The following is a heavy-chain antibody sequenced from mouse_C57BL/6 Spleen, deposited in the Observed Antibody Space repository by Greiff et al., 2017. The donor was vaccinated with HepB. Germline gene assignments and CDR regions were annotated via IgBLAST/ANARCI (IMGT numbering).Heavy chain of an antibody. Sequence: QVQLQQSGPELVKPGASVKISCKASGYAFSSSWMNWVKQRPGKGLEWIGRIYPGDGDTNYNGKFKGKATLTADKSSSTAYMQLSSLTSEDSAVYFCANYYGSSYRFAYWGQGTLGTVSA. CDR3: ANYYGSSYRFAY. CDR2: IYPGDGDT. CDR1: GYAFSSSW. V-gene: IGHV1-82*01. D-gene: IGHD1-1*01. J-gene: IGHJ3*01.